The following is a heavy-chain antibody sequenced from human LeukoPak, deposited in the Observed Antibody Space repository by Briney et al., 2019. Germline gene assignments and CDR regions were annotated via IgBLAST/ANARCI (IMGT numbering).Heavy chain of an antibody. J-gene: IGHJ4*02. D-gene: IGHD4-23*01. V-gene: IGHV1-69*04. Sequence: SVKVSCKASGGTFSSYAISWVRQAPGQGLEWMGRIIPILGIANYAQKFQGRVTITADKSTSTAYMELSSLRAEDTAVYYCTPYGGTDPFDYWGQGTLVTVSS. CDR1: GGTFSSYA. CDR2: IIPILGIA. CDR3: TPYGGTDPFDY.